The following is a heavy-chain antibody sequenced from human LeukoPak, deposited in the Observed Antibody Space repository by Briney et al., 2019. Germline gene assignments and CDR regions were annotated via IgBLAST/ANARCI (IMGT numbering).Heavy chain of an antibody. V-gene: IGHV3-30-3*01. CDR3: ARDKNYYDSSGFFFDY. Sequence: GGSLRLSCAASGVTFSSYAMHWVRQAPGKGLEWVAVISYDGSNKYYADSVKGRFTISRDNSKNTLYLQMNSLRAEDTAVYYCARDKNYYDSSGFFFDYWGQGTLVTVSS. D-gene: IGHD3-22*01. J-gene: IGHJ4*02. CDR1: GVTFSSYA. CDR2: ISYDGSNK.